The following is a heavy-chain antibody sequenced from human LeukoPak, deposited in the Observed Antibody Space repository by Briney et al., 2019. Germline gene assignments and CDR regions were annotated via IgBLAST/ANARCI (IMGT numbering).Heavy chain of an antibody. D-gene: IGHD3-10*01. Sequence: GASVKVSCKASGYTFTGYYMHWVRQAPGQGLEWMGWINPNSGATNYAQKFQGRVTMTRDTSISTAYMELSRLRSDDTAVYYCARYYYGSGSYYNRFDYWGQGTLVTVSS. CDR1: GYTFTGYY. J-gene: IGHJ4*02. CDR3: ARYYYGSGSYYNRFDY. CDR2: INPNSGAT. V-gene: IGHV1-2*02.